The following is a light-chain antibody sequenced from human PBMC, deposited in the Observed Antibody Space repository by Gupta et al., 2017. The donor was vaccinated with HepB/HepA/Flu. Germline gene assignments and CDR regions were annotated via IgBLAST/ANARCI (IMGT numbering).Light chain of an antibody. CDR1: QNVLYSANNKNY. CDR2: WAS. Sequence: DIVMTQFPDSLAVSLGERATINCKSSQNVLYSANNKNYLAWYQHKPGQPPKLLISWASTRESGVPDRFSGSGSGTDFTLTISSLQAEDVAVYYCQQCDSIPRTFGQGTKVEIK. V-gene: IGKV4-1*01. J-gene: IGKJ2*01. CDR3: QQCDSIPRT.